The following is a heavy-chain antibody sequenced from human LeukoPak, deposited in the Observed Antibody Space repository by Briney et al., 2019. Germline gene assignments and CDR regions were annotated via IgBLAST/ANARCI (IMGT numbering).Heavy chain of an antibody. Sequence: ASVKVSCKASGYTFTSYYMHWVRQAPGQGLEWMGIINPSGGSTSYARKFQGRVTMTRDTSTSTVYMELSSLRSEDTAVYYCARGTITIFGVRTGFDPWGQGTLVTVSS. D-gene: IGHD3-3*01. V-gene: IGHV1-46*03. J-gene: IGHJ5*02. CDR2: INPSGGST. CDR1: GYTFTSYY. CDR3: ARGTITIFGVRTGFDP.